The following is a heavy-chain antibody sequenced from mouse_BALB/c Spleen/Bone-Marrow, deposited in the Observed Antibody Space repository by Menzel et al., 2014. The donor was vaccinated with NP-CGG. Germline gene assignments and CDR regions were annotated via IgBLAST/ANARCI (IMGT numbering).Heavy chain of an antibody. CDR2: INPYNDVT. Sequence: VQLQQSGPELVKPGTSVKMSCKAYGYIFTSYVMDWVKQKPGQGLEWIGYINPYNDVTNYNEKFKGKATLTSDKSSSTAYMEVSSLTSEDSAVYYCAREGWLLRFDYWGQGTTLTVSS. CDR3: AREGWLLRFDY. V-gene: IGHV1-14*01. CDR1: GYIFTSYV. D-gene: IGHD2-3*01. J-gene: IGHJ2*01.